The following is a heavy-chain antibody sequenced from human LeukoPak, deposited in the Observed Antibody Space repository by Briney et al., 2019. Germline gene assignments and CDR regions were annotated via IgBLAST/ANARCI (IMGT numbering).Heavy chain of an antibody. J-gene: IGHJ4*02. V-gene: IGHV3-7*01. D-gene: IGHD5-12*01. CDR2: LHANADEK. Sequence: PGGSLRLSCAASGFSLSGYWMSWVRQAPGKGLEWVARLHANADEKNFVGSVQGLFTVSRDNAKNSLYLQMNSLRVEDTDVYYCARGGYSFDYLGQETLVTVSS. CDR3: ARGGYSFDY. CDR1: GFSLSGYW.